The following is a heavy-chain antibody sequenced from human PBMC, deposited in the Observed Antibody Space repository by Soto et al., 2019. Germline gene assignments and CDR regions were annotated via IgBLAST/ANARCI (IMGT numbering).Heavy chain of an antibody. CDR1: GGTFSSYA. D-gene: IGHD1-20*01. Sequence: QVQLVQSGAEVKKPGSSVKVSCKASGGTFSSYAISWVRQAPGQGLEWMGGIIPIFGTANYAQKFQGRVTSAADESTSTAYMELSSLRSEDTAVYYCARSITGTVSYYYGMDVWGQGTTVTVSS. J-gene: IGHJ6*02. CDR2: IIPIFGTA. V-gene: IGHV1-69*12. CDR3: ARSITGTVSYYYGMDV.